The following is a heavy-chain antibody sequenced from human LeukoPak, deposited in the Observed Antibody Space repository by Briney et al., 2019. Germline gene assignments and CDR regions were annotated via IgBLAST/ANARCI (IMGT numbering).Heavy chain of an antibody. CDR1: GGTFSSYA. V-gene: IGHV1-69*05. CDR3: ARSPNPSGGTGYNWFDP. Sequence: ASVKVSCKASGGTFSSYAINWVRQAPGQGLEWMGEIIPMFGTPNYAQKFQGRVTISTDESTSTAYMELSSLRSEDTAVYYCARSPNPSGGTGYNWFDPWGQRTLVTVSS. J-gene: IGHJ5*02. D-gene: IGHD2-15*01. CDR2: IIPMFGTP.